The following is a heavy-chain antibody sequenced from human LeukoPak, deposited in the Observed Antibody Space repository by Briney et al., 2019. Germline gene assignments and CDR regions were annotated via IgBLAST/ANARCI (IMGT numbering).Heavy chain of an antibody. V-gene: IGHV3-23*01. CDR3: ARAKTYYDILTGYYLFDY. CDR2: ISGSGGST. Sequence: GGSLRLSCAASGFTFDDYGMSWVRQAPGKGLEWVSAISGSGGSTYYADSVKGRFTISRDNSKNTLYLQMNSLRAEDTAVYYCARAKTYYDILTGYYLFDYWGQGTLVTVSS. CDR1: GFTFDDYG. J-gene: IGHJ4*02. D-gene: IGHD3-9*01.